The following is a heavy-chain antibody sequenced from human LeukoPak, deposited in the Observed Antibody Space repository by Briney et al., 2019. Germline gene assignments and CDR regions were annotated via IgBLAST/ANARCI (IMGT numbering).Heavy chain of an antibody. CDR2: MNPNSGNT. Sequence: GASVKVSCKASGYTFTSYDINWVRQATGQGLEWMGWMNPNSGNTGYAQKFQGRVTMTRNTSISTAYMGLSSLRSEDTAVYYCASGGPYSSSWYSNYYYYYGMDVWGQGTTVTVSS. CDR1: GYTFTSYD. CDR3: ASGGPYSSSWYSNYYYYYGMDV. D-gene: IGHD6-13*01. V-gene: IGHV1-8*01. J-gene: IGHJ6*02.